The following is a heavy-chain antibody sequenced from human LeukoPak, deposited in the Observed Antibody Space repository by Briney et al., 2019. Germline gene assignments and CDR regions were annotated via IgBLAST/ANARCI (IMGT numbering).Heavy chain of an antibody. Sequence: PGRSLRLSCAASGFTFSSHGMAWVRQAPGKGLGWEAVIRYEGSNKNYADSVNGRFTISRDNSKNTLYLQMNSLRAEDTAGYYCARDLGRWLQLDYWGQGTLVTVSS. CDR3: ARDLGRWLQLDY. CDR2: IRYEGSNK. J-gene: IGHJ4*02. D-gene: IGHD5-24*01. CDR1: GFTFSSHG. V-gene: IGHV3-33*01.